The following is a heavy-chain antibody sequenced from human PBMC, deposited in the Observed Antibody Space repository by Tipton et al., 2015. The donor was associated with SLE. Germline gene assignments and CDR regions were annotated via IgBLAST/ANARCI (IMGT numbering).Heavy chain of an antibody. CDR1: GGSISGNY. J-gene: IGHJ4*02. CDR3: ARWVSGYADY. Sequence: TLSLTCNVSGGSISGNYWSWIRQSPRKGLEWIGCVHYSGSTNYNPSLKSRVTISEDTSKTQFSLKLSSVSAADTAVYYCARWVSGYADYWGQGTLVTVSS. CDR2: VHYSGST. D-gene: IGHD5-12*01. V-gene: IGHV4-59*07.